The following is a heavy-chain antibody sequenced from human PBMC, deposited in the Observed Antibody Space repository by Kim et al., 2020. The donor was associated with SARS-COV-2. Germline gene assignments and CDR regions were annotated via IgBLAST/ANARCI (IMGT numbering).Heavy chain of an antibody. Sequence: ASVKVSCKASGYTFTDYYMHWVRQAPGQGLEWMGWINPNSGATKHAQKFQGRVTRTRDTSINTAYMEVSSLRSDDTAVYYCARDKEGGVLRFLEWLSSLEYWGQGTLVTVSS. CDR2: INPNSGAT. V-gene: IGHV1-2*02. CDR3: ARDKEGGVLRFLEWLSSLEY. CDR1: GYTFTDYY. J-gene: IGHJ4*02. D-gene: IGHD3-3*01.